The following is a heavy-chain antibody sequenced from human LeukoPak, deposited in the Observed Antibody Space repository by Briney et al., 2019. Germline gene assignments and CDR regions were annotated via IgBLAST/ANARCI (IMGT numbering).Heavy chain of an antibody. V-gene: IGHV1-2*02. D-gene: IGHD3-16*01. CDR2: INPNSGGT. J-gene: IGHJ5*02. CDR1: GYTFTGYY. CDR3: ARVHHFIRQARWFDP. Sequence: GASVKVSCKASGYTFTGYYMHWVRQAPGRGLEWMGWINPNSGGTNYAQKFQGRVTMTRDTSISTAYMELSRLRSDDTAVYYCARVHHFIRQARWFDPWGQGTLVTVSS.